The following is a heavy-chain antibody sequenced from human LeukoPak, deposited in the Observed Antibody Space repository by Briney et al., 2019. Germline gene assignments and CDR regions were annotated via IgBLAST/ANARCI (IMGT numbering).Heavy chain of an antibody. CDR3: ARDSSGDFDY. D-gene: IGHD3-10*01. V-gene: IGHV3-53*01. CDR2: IYSDGST. CDR1: GFTVSSNY. J-gene: IGHJ4*02. Sequence: GGSLRLSCAASGFTVSSNYMSWVRQAPGKGLEWVSLIYSDGSTYYADSVKGRFTLSRDNSKNTLYLQMNSLRAEDTAVYYCARDSSGDFDYWGQGTLVTVSS.